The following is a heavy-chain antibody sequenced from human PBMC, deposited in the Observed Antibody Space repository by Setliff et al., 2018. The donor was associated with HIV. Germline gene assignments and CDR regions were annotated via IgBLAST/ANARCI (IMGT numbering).Heavy chain of an antibody. V-gene: IGHV1-69*05. J-gene: IGHJ6*02. CDR1: GGTFSSYV. CDR3: ARVPIAVAGPYYYYGMDV. CDR2: IIPMYGVA. Sequence: GASVKVSCKASGGTFSSYVISWVRQAPGQGPEWMGGIIPMYGVANYAQKFQGRVTLTTDESTSTAYMELSSLRSEDTAVYYCARVPIAVAGPYYYYGMDVWGQGTTVTVSS. D-gene: IGHD6-19*01.